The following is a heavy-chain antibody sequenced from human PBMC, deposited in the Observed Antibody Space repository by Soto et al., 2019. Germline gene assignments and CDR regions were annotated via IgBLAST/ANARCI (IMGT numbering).Heavy chain of an antibody. Sequence: GGSLRLSCAASGFTFSSYAMHWVRQAPGKGLEWVAVISYDGSNKYYADSVKGRFTISRDNSKNTLYLQMNSLRAEDTAVYYCARDGSYDSSGYDYWGQGTLVTVSS. V-gene: IGHV3-30-3*01. CDR3: ARDGSYDSSGYDY. CDR1: GFTFSSYA. D-gene: IGHD3-22*01. J-gene: IGHJ4*02. CDR2: ISYDGSNK.